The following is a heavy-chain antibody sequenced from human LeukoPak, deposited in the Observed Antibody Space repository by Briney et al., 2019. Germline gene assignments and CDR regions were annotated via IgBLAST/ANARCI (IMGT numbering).Heavy chain of an antibody. J-gene: IGHJ4*02. D-gene: IGHD2-2*01. V-gene: IGHV3-7*01. CDR1: GFSFYHYW. CDR2: IKQDGSEM. CDR3: AVNVPPDY. Sequence: PGGSLRLSCAASGFSFYHYWMTWVRQAPGKGLEWVANIKQDGSEMYYVDSVKDRFTISRDNAKNSLYLQMNSLRPEDTAVYYCAVNVPPDYWGQGTLVTVSS.